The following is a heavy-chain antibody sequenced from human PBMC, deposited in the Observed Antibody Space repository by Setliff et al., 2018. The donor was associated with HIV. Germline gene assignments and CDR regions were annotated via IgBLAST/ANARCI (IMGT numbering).Heavy chain of an antibody. J-gene: IGHJ4*02. Sequence: GGSLRLSCAASGFTFSSYSMNWVRQAPGKGLEWVSSISATGTTVSYADSVRGRFIISRDSVRNEVYLQMKSLRVDDTALYYCVRDQLRWPERWDFDFWGQGTLVTVSS. D-gene: IGHD1-26*01. CDR3: VRDQLRWPERWDFDF. V-gene: IGHV3-48*01. CDR2: ISATGTTV. CDR1: GFTFSSYS.